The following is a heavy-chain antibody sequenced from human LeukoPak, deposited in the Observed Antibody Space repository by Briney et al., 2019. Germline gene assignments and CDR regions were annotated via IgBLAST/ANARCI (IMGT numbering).Heavy chain of an antibody. J-gene: IGHJ4*02. CDR1: GGSFSGYY. CDR3: ARGRSSWYRW. D-gene: IGHD6-13*01. CDR2: INHSGST. Sequence: PSETLSLTCAVYGGSFSGYYWSWIRQPPGKGLEWIGEINHSGSTNYNPPLKSRVTISVDTSKNQFSLKLSSVTAADTAVYYCARGRSSWYRWWGQGTLVTVSS. V-gene: IGHV4-34*01.